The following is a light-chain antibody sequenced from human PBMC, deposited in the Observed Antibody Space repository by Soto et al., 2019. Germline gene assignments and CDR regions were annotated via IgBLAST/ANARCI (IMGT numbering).Light chain of an antibody. V-gene: IGKV3-20*01. CDR3: EQYCSAPLT. Sequence: EIVLTQSPGTLSLSPGERATLSCRASQSVSSSYLAWYQQKPGQAPRLLIYGASSRATGIPDRFSGSGSGTGFTFTTIRLEPEDFAVYHCEQYCSAPLTFGGGSKVGIK. J-gene: IGKJ4*01. CDR1: QSVSSSY. CDR2: GAS.